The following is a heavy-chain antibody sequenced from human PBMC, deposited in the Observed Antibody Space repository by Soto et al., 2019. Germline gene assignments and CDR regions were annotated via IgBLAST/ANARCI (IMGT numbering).Heavy chain of an antibody. CDR3: ARSVGSSGRSHDY. J-gene: IGHJ4*02. CDR2: INPNSGGT. Sequence: GASMKVSCKASGYTFTGYYMHWVRQAPGQGLEWMGWINPNSGGTNYAQKFQGRVTMTRDTSISTAYMELSRLRSDDTAVYYCARSVGSSGRSHDYWGQGTLVTVSS. CDR1: GYTFTGYY. D-gene: IGHD3-22*01. V-gene: IGHV1-2*02.